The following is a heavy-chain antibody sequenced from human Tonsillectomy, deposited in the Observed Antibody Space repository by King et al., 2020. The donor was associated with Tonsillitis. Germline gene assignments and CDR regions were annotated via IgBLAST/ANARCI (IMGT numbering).Heavy chain of an antibody. J-gene: IGHJ4*02. Sequence: QLVQSGAEVKKPGSSVKVSCTASGGTFSSYAFSWVRQAPGQGLEWMGAIIPLFTTADYAQKFQGRVTITADESTSTAYMELSSLRSDDTAVYYCARAPHIAVAGPFDYWGQGTLVTVSS. D-gene: IGHD6-19*01. V-gene: IGHV1-69*01. CDR3: ARAPHIAVAGPFDY. CDR2: IIPLFTTA. CDR1: GGTFSSYA.